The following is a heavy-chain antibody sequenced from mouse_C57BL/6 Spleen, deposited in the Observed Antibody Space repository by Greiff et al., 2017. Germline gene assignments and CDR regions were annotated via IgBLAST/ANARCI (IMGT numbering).Heavy chain of an antibody. CDR3: TEGYYGSSYVGFAY. Sequence: QVQLQQSGAELVRPGASVTLSCKASGYTFTDYEMHWVKQTPVHGLEWIGAIDPETGGTAYNQKFKGKAILTADKSSSTAYMELRSLTSEDSAVYYCTEGYYGSSYVGFAYWGQGTLVTVSA. CDR1: GYTFTDYE. D-gene: IGHD1-1*01. J-gene: IGHJ3*01. V-gene: IGHV1-15*01. CDR2: IDPETGGT.